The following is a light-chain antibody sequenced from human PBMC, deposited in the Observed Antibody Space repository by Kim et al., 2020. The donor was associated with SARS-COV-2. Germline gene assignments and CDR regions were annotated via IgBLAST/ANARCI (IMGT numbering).Light chain of an antibody. J-gene: IGKJ1*01. Sequence: TESKGTKVTSASQARQSISIWVAWYQQKPGKAPKLLIDKSASLQSGVPSRFSGSGSGTEFTLTISSLQPDDSATYYCQQYSSCSTFGQGTNVDIK. CDR1: QSISIW. CDR3: QQYSSCST. CDR2: KSA. V-gene: IGKV1-5*03.